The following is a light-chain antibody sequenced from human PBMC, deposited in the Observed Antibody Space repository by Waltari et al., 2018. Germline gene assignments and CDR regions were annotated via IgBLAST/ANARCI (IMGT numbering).Light chain of an antibody. CDR2: VNN. CDR3: QSYDSSPYVV. Sequence: QSVLTQPPSVSGAPGPRVTISFTGNNPNIGAVFALPWYQQLPGTAPKLLIYVNNNRPSGVPDRFSGSKSGTSASLAITGLQAEDEADYYCQSYDSSPYVVFGGGTRLTVL. J-gene: IGLJ3*02. V-gene: IGLV1-40*01. CDR1: NPNIGAVFA.